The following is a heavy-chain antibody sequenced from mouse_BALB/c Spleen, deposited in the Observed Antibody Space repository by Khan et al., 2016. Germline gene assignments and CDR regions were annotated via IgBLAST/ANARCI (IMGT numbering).Heavy chain of an antibody. CDR3: SRDFYDGYYWYFDV. J-gene: IGHJ1*01. CDR1: GFTFTDYY. Sequence: EVELVESGGGLVQPGGSLRLSCATSGFTFTDYYMSWVRQPPGKALEWLGFIRNKAKGYTTEYSVPVKGRFTIARDNSHSILYLQMNTLSAEYSATYYCSRDFYDGYYWYFDVWGAGTTVTVSA. D-gene: IGHD2-3*01. V-gene: IGHV7-3*02. CDR2: IRNKAKGYTT.